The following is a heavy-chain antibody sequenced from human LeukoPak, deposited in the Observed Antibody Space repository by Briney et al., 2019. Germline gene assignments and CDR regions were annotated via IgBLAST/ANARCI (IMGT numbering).Heavy chain of an antibody. Sequence: GASVKVSCKASGYTFTSYYMHWVRQAPGQGLEWMGIINPSGGSTSYAQKFQGRVTMTRDMSTSTVYMELSSLRSEDTAVYYCAKLGTLYSSSSEGFADYYYYYMDVWGKGTTVTVSS. CDR1: GYTFTSYY. D-gene: IGHD6-6*01. CDR2: INPSGGST. J-gene: IGHJ6*03. CDR3: AKLGTLYSSSSEGFADYYYYYMDV. V-gene: IGHV1-46*01.